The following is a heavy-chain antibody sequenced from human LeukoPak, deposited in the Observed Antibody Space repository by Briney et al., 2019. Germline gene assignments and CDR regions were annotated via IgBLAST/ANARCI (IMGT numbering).Heavy chain of an antibody. CDR1: GGSFSGYY. CDR3: AGKLRFGKFDY. D-gene: IGHD3-16*01. CDR2: INHSGST. Sequence: SETLSLTCVVYGGSFSGYYWGWIRQPPGKGLEWIGEINHSGSTNYNPSLKSRVTISVDTSKNQFSLKLSSVTAADTAVYYCAGKLRFGKFDYWGQGTLVTVSS. V-gene: IGHV4-34*01. J-gene: IGHJ4*02.